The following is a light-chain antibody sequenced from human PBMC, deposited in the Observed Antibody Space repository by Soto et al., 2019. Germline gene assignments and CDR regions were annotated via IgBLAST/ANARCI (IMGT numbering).Light chain of an antibody. V-gene: IGLV2-11*01. Sequence: HSALTQPRSVSGSPGQSVTISCTGSSSDVGTYNYVSWYQQHPGKAPKLIIYDVSERPSGVPDRFSGSKSGNTASLTFSGIQAEDEADYYCCSYTDSSTFVVFGGGTKLTVL. CDR1: SSDVGTYNY. CDR2: DVS. CDR3: CSYTDSSTFVV. J-gene: IGLJ3*02.